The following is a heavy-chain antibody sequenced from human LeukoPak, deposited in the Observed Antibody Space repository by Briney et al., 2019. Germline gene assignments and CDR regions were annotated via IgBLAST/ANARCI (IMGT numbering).Heavy chain of an antibody. J-gene: IGHJ2*01. CDR2: ISSSGSTI. CDR3: ARDLSSGSHSWYFDL. CDR1: GFTFSDYY. Sequence: GGSLRLSRAASGFTFSDYYMSWIRQAPGKGLEWVSYISSSGSTIFYADSVKGRFTISRDNAKNSLYLQMNSLRAEDTAVYYCARDLSSGSHSWYFDLWGRGTQVTVSS. D-gene: IGHD1-26*01. V-gene: IGHV3-11*01.